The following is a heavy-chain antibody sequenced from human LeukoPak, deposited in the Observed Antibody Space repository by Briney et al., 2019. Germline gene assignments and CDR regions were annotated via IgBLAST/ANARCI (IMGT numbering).Heavy chain of an antibody. CDR2: ISSSSDYI. Sequence: GGPLRLSCAASGFTFSSYAMSWVRQAPGKGLEWVSSISSSSDYIYYADSVKGRFTISRDNAKNSLYLQMNSLRAEDTAVYYCARGDLGEDLTERLLEYFQHWGQGTLVTVSS. D-gene: IGHD3-16*01. CDR3: ARGDLGEDLTERLLEYFQH. J-gene: IGHJ1*01. CDR1: GFTFSSYA. V-gene: IGHV3-21*01.